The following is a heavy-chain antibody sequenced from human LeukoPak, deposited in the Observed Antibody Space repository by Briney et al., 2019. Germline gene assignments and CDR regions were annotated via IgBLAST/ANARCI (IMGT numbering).Heavy chain of an antibody. CDR2: ISYDGSNK. V-gene: IGHV3-30*04. D-gene: IGHD2-21*01. CDR1: GFTFSSYA. Sequence: GGSLRLSCAAAGFTFSSYAMHWVRQAPGKGLEWVAVISYDGSNKYYAASMKGRFTITRDNSKNPLYLQMNSLRAEAPTLYYCAKDVVAFYYWGQGTLVTVSS. J-gene: IGHJ4*02. CDR3: AKDVVAFYY.